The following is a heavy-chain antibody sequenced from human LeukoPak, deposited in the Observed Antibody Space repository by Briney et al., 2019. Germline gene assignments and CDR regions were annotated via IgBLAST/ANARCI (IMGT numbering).Heavy chain of an antibody. V-gene: IGHV4-59*01. CDR1: GGSISSYY. CDR3: GRDQGIAAAPYYYYYGMDV. D-gene: IGHD6-13*01. Sequence: SETLSLTCTVSGGSISSYYWSWIRQPPGKGLEWIGYIYYSGSTNYNPSLKSRVTISVDTSKNQFSLKLSSVTAADAAVYYCGRDQGIAAAPYYYYYGMDVWGQGTTVTVSS. J-gene: IGHJ6*02. CDR2: IYYSGST.